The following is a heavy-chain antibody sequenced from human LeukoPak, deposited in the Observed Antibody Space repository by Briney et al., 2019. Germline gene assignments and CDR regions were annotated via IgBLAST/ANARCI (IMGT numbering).Heavy chain of an antibody. CDR2: IGTAGDT. CDR1: GFTFSSYD. D-gene: IGHD5-12*01. V-gene: IGHV3-13*01. J-gene: IGHJ6*02. CDR3: AREMGGYDSLDV. Sequence: GGSLRLSCAASGFTFSSYDMHWVRQATGKGLEWVSAIGTAGDTYYPGSVKGRFTISRENAKNSLYLQMNSLRAGDTAVYYCAREMGGYDSLDVWGQGTTVTVSS.